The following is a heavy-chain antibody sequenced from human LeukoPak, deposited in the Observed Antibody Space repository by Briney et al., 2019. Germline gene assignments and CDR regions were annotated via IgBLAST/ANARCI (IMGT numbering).Heavy chain of an antibody. Sequence: SETLSLTCTVSGGSISSYYWGWIRQPPGKGLEWIGSIYYSGSTYYNPSLKSRVTISVDTSKNQFSLKLSSVTAADTAVYYCARDAVAGTVWRVSGYYYGMDVWGQGTTVTVSS. CDR2: IYYSGST. CDR3: ARDAVAGTVWRVSGYYYGMDV. J-gene: IGHJ6*02. CDR1: GGSISSYY. V-gene: IGHV4-39*02. D-gene: IGHD6-19*01.